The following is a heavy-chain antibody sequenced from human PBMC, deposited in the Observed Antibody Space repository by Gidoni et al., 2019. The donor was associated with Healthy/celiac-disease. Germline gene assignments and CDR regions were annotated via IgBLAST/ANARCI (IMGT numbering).Heavy chain of an antibody. CDR1: GYSINSGYY. J-gene: IGHJ4*02. D-gene: IGHD6-19*01. Sequence: QVQLQESGPGLVKPSETLSLTCAVSGYSINSGYYWGWSRQPPGKGLEWIGSIFHSGSTYYNPSLKSRVTISVDTSKNQFSLNLSSVTAADTAVYYCARGVAGPFDYWGQGTLVTVSS. V-gene: IGHV4-38-2*01. CDR2: IFHSGST. CDR3: ARGVAGPFDY.